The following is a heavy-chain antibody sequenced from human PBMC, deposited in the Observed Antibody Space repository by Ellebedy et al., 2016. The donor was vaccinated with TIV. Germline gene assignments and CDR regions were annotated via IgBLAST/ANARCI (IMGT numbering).Heavy chain of an antibody. V-gene: IGHV1-2*02. CDR2: INPNSGGT. Sequence: ASVKVSXXASGYTFTGYYMHWVRQAPGQGLEWMGWINPNSGGTNYAQKFQGRVTMTRDTSISTAYMELSRLRSDDTAVYYCARVPGYYYYMDVWGKGTTVTVSS. J-gene: IGHJ6*03. CDR1: GYTFTGYY. CDR3: ARVPGYYYYMDV.